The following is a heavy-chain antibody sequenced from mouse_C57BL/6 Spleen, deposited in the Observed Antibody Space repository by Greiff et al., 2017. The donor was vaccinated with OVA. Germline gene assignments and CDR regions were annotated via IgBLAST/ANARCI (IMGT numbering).Heavy chain of an antibody. D-gene: IGHD2-4*01. J-gene: IGHJ4*01. V-gene: IGHV1-72*01. CDR2: IDPNSGGT. Sequence: QVQLKQPGAELVKPGASVKLSCKASGYTFTSYWMHWVKQRPGRGLEWIGRIDPNSGGTKYNEKFKSKATLTVDKPSSTAYMQLSSLTSEDSAVYYCARSRAYYYDWRAYAMDYWGQGTSVTVSS. CDR3: ARSRAYYYDWRAYAMDY. CDR1: GYTFTSYW.